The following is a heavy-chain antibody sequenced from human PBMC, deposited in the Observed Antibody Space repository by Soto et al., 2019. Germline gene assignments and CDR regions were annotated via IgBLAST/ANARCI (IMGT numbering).Heavy chain of an antibody. Sequence: QPGGSLRLSCAASGFTFSSYAMHWVRQAPGKVLEWVAVISYDGSNKYYADSVKGRFTISRDNSKNTLYLQMNSLRAEDTAVYYCARDKGVGCSSNSCYRAPGLLTYYGMDVWGQGTTVTVSS. CDR2: ISYDGSNK. CDR1: GFTFSSYA. CDR3: ARDKGVGCSSNSCYRAPGLLTYYGMDV. J-gene: IGHJ6*02. D-gene: IGHD2-2*02. V-gene: IGHV3-30-3*01.